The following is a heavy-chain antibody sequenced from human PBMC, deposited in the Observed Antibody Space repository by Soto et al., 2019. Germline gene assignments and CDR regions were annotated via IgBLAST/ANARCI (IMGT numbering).Heavy chain of an antibody. V-gene: IGHV4-39*01. D-gene: IGHD5-12*01. Sequence: SETLSLTRTVSGDSIRSSSYSWAWIRQPPGKGLEWFGNIYYSGSTHYNPSLRSRVTISEYTSKNQLSLKLNAVTAADTAVYHCARLPRGYSGFGGGYYFDSWGQGILVTVS. CDR3: ARLPRGYSGFGGGYYFDS. CDR1: GDSIRSSSYS. J-gene: IGHJ4*02. CDR2: IYYSGST.